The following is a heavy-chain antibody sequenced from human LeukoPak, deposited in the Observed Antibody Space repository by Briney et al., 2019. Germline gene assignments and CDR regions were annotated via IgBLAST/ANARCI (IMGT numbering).Heavy chain of an antibody. CDR1: GGSFSGYY. CDR3: ARVGITIFGVDWYYFDY. CDR2: INHSGST. Sequence: SETLSLTCAVYGGSFSGYYWSWIRQPPGKGLEWIGEINHSGSTYYNPSLKSRVTISVDTSKNQFSLKLSSVTAADTAVYYCARVGITIFGVDWYYFDYWGQGTLVTVSS. D-gene: IGHD3-3*01. J-gene: IGHJ4*02. V-gene: IGHV4-34*01.